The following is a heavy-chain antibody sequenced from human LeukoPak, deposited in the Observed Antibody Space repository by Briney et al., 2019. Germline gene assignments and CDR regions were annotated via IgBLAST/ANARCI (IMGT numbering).Heavy chain of an antibody. V-gene: IGHV4-59*01. CDR1: GGSISSYY. D-gene: IGHD3-22*01. J-gene: IGHJ4*02. CDR2: IYYSGST. CDR3: ASDGDYYDSSGYCFDY. Sequence: SETLSLTCTVSGGSISSYYWSWIRQPPGKGLEWIGYIYYSGSTNYNPSLKSRVTISVDTSKNQFSLKLSSVTVADTAVYYCASDGDYYDSSGYCFDYWGQGTLVTVSS.